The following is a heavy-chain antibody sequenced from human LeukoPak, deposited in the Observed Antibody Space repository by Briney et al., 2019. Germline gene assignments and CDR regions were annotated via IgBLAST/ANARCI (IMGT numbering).Heavy chain of an antibody. V-gene: IGHV3-20*04. D-gene: IGHD3-22*01. CDR2: INWNGGST. Sequence: GGSLRLSCAASGFTFDDYGMSWVRQAPGKGLEWVSGINWNGGSTGYADSVKGRFTISRDNAKNSLYLQMNSLRAEDTALYYCARSGGYHDSSGSDYWGQGTLVTVSS. J-gene: IGHJ4*02. CDR1: GFTFDDYG. CDR3: ARSGGYHDSSGSDY.